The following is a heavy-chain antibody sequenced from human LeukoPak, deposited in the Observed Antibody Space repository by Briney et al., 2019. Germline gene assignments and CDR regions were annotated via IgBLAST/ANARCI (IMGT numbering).Heavy chain of an antibody. J-gene: IGHJ4*02. V-gene: IGHV5-51*01. CDR3: ALSSGAYDSAGYFDY. CDR2: IYPNASDT. Sequence: GESLKISCKGSGYSFTNYWIGWVRQVPGKGLEWMGIIYPNASDTRYSPSFRGQVTISADKSITTAYLQWNSLKASDTAMYYCALSSGAYDSAGYFDYWGQGTLVTVSS. CDR1: GYSFTNYW. D-gene: IGHD3-22*01.